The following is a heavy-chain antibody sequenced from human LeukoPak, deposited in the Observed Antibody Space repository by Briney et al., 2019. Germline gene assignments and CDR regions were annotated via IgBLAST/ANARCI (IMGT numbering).Heavy chain of an antibody. Sequence: SETLSLTCRVSGGSISNYYWSWIRQPPGKGLEWIGYIYYSGSTNYNPSLKSRVTISVDTSKNQFSLKLSSVTAADTAVYYCARVPDYYDSSGYYYDAFDIWGQGTMVTVSS. V-gene: IGHV4-59*01. CDR2: IYYSGST. D-gene: IGHD3-22*01. CDR3: ARVPDYYDSSGYYYDAFDI. CDR1: GGSISNYY. J-gene: IGHJ3*02.